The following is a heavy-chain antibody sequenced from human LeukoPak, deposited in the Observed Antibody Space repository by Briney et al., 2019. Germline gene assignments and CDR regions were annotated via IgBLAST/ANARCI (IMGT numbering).Heavy chain of an antibody. CDR2: INPSGGST. D-gene: IGHD5-18*01. CDR3: AASSTRGVDTAYNWFDP. CDR1: GYTSTGYY. Sequence: ASVKVSCKASGYTSTGYYMHWVRQAPGQGLEWMGIINPSGGSTSYAQKFQGRVTMTRDTSTSTVYMELSSLRSEDTAVYYCAASSTRGVDTAYNWFDPWGQGTLVTVSS. V-gene: IGHV1-46*01. J-gene: IGHJ5*02.